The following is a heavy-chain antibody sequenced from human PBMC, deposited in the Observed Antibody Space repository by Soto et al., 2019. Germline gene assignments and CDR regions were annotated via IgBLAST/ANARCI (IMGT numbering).Heavy chain of an antibody. Sequence: GGSLSLSCAPSGCTFSGSAMHWVRQASGKGLEWVGRIRSKANSYATAYAASVKGRFTISRDDSKNTAYLQMNSLKTEDTAVYYCTRHDSNYDFWSGSPPRYGMDVWGQGTTVTSP. CDR1: GCTFSGSA. CDR2: IRSKANSYAT. CDR3: TRHDSNYDFWSGSPPRYGMDV. V-gene: IGHV3-73*01. J-gene: IGHJ6*02. D-gene: IGHD3-3*01.